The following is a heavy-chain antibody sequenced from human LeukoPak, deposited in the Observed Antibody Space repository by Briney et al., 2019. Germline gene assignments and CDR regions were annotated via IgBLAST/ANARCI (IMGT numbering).Heavy chain of an antibody. J-gene: IGHJ5*02. CDR2: IYTSGST. D-gene: IGHD3-3*01. CDR3: ARHFRSFTMSPFNWFDP. Sequence: SETLSLTCTVSGGSISSYYWSWIRQPAGKGLEWIGRIYTSGSTNYNPSLKSRVTMSVDTSKNQFSLKLSSVTAADTAVYYCARHFRSFTMSPFNWFDPWGQGTLVTVSS. V-gene: IGHV4-4*07. CDR1: GGSISSYY.